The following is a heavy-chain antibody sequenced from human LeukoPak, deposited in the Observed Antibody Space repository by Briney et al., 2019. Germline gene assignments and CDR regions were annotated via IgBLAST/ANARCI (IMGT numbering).Heavy chain of an antibody. CDR3: ARDFLNAIDI. J-gene: IGHJ3*02. CDR2: ISSSSTYI. Sequence: GGSLRLSCAASGFTFSSSTMTWVRQSPGKGLEWVSSISSSSTYIYYADSVKGRFIISRDNAKNSLYLQMNGLRAEDTAVFYCARDFLNAIDIWGQGTMVTVSS. D-gene: IGHD2/OR15-2a*01. V-gene: IGHV3-21*01. CDR1: GFTFSSST.